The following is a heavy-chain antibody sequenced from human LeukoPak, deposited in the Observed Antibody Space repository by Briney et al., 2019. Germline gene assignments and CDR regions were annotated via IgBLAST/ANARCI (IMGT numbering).Heavy chain of an antibody. CDR2: ISSRGNTI. CDR1: GFIFSDNQ. Sequence: GGSLRLSCAASGFIFSDNQMAWIRQAPGKGLEWISHISSRGNTIFYADSVKGRFTISRDDARNSVYLQMYSLRAEDTAVYYCAVVRGVMGYWGQGILVTVSS. V-gene: IGHV3-11*01. J-gene: IGHJ4*02. CDR3: AVVRGVMGY. D-gene: IGHD3-10*02.